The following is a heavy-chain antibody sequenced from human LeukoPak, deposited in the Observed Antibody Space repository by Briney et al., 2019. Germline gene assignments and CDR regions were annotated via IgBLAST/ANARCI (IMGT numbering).Heavy chain of an antibody. D-gene: IGHD3-10*01. J-gene: IGHJ4*02. Sequence: SETLSLTCTVSGGSISSGDYYWSWIRQPPGKGLEWIVYIYYSGSTYYNPFLKSRVTISVDTSKNQFSLKLSSVTAADTAVYYCARVCLWFGESPDLFDYWGQGTLVTVSS. CDR1: GGSISSGDYY. V-gene: IGHV4-30-4*01. CDR3: ARVCLWFGESPDLFDY. CDR2: IYYSGST.